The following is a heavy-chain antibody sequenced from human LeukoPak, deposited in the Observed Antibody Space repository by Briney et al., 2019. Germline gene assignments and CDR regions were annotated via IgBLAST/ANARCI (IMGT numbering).Heavy chain of an antibody. V-gene: IGHV4-30-4*08. CDR1: GGSISSGDYY. CDR2: IYYSGSS. Sequence: TSQTLSLTCTVSGGSISSGDYYWSWIRQPPGKGLEWIGYIYYSGSSFYNPSLKSRLTISVDTSKNHFSLNLSSVTAADTAVYYCARRNDPYYFDYWGQGTLDTVSS. CDR3: ARRNDPYYFDY. D-gene: IGHD3-16*01. J-gene: IGHJ4*02.